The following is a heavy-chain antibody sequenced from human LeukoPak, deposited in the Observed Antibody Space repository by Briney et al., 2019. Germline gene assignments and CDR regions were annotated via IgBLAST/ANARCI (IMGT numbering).Heavy chain of an antibody. V-gene: IGHV3-74*01. CDR1: GFTFSNFW. D-gene: IGHD6-6*01. J-gene: IGHJ6*02. Sequence: GGSLRLSCAASGFTFSNFWMHWGRQAPGEGLVWVALIYGDGSFTRYADSVKGRFTISRDNAKKTVYLQMNSLRVEDTAVYYCPGAPSRIEAENPLDYSYYYGMDVWGQGTTVTVSS. CDR2: IYGDGSFT. CDR3: PGAPSRIEAENPLDYSYYYGMDV.